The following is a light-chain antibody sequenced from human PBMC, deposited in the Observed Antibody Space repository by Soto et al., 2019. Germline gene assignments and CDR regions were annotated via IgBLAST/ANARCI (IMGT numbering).Light chain of an antibody. Sequence: QSVLTQPASVSGSPGQSITISCTGTSSDVGGYNYVSWYQHHPGKAPKLMIYDVSNRPSVVSNRFSGSKSGNTASLIISVLQVEEEVDYYCSSYTSSSTLPIYVLGTGPKV. CDR3: SSYTSSSTLPIYV. CDR2: DVS. CDR1: SSDVGGYNY. V-gene: IGLV2-14*03. J-gene: IGLJ1*01.